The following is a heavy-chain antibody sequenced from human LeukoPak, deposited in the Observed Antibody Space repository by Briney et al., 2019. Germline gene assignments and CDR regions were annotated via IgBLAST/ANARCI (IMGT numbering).Heavy chain of an antibody. J-gene: IGHJ3*02. CDR2: IIPIFGTA. Sequence: GASVKVSCKASGGTFSSYAISWVRQAPGQGLEWMGGIIPIFGTANYALKFQGRVTITTDESTSTAYMELSSLRSEDTAVYYCARQRMRELRAFDIWGQGTMVTVSS. V-gene: IGHV1-69*05. D-gene: IGHD1-26*01. CDR1: GGTFSSYA. CDR3: ARQRMRELRAFDI.